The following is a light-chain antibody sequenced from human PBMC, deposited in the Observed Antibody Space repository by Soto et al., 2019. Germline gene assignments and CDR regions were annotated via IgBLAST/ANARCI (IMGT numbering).Light chain of an antibody. V-gene: IGKV4-1*01. CDR1: QSVLFSSNKKNY. CDR2: WAS. J-gene: IGKJ1*01. Sequence: DIVMTQSPDSLAVSLGESATINCKSSQSVLFSSNKKNYLAWYQQKSGQPPKLLIYWASTRESGVPDRFSGSGSGTDFTLTISSLQAEDVAVYYCQQYYETPQTFGQGTKVEIK. CDR3: QQYYETPQT.